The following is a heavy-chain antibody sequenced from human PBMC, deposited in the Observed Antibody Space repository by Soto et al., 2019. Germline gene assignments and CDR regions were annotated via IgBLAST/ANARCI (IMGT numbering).Heavy chain of an antibody. Sequence: QVQLQQWGAGLLKPSETLSLTCAVYGGSFSDYYWSWIRQPPGKGLEWIGEINHSGSTNYNPSLKSRVTISVDTSKSPFSLKLSAVTAADTAVYYCARKYSGYDLDYWGQGTLVTVSS. CDR3: ARKYSGYDLDY. J-gene: IGHJ4*02. V-gene: IGHV4-34*01. D-gene: IGHD5-12*01. CDR2: INHSGST. CDR1: GGSFSDYY.